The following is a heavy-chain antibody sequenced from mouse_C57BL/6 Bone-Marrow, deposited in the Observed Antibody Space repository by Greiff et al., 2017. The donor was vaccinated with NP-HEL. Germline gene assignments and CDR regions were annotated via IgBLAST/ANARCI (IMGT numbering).Heavy chain of an antibody. Sequence: VQLQQSGAELARPGASVKLSCKASGYTFTSYGISWVKQRTGQGLEWIGEIYPRSGNTYYNEKFKGKATLTADKSSSTAYMGLRSLTSEDSAGYFCAEDSSGYRAWFAYWGQGTLVTVSA. CDR1: GYTFTSYG. CDR2: IYPRSGNT. J-gene: IGHJ3*01. CDR3: AEDSSGYRAWFAY. D-gene: IGHD3-2*02. V-gene: IGHV1-81*01.